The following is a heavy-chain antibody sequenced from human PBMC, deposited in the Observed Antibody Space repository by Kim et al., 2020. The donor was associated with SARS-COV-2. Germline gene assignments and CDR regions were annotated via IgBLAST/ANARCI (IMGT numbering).Heavy chain of an antibody. D-gene: IGHD6-19*01. Sequence: ASVKGRFTISRVNAKTSLYLQMNSLRDEDTAVYYCAGASGYSSGYDWFDPWGQGTLVTVSS. J-gene: IGHJ5*02. V-gene: IGHV3-48*02. CDR3: AGASGYSSGYDWFDP.